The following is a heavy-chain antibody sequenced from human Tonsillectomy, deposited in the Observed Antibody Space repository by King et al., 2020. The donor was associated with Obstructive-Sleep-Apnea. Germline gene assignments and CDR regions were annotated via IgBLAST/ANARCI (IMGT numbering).Heavy chain of an antibody. V-gene: IGHV3-21*01. CDR3: ARGNYYDSIGSIFLYFDL. J-gene: IGHJ2*01. Sequence: VQLVQSGGGLVKPGGSLRLSCVASGFTFSSYYMDWVRRAPGKGLKWVSSIRSSSTNIYYADSVKGRFTISRDNAKNSLYLQMNSLRAEDTATYYCARGNYYDSIGSIFLYFDLWGRGTLVTVSS. CDR1: GFTFSSYY. CDR2: IRSSSTNI. D-gene: IGHD3-22*01.